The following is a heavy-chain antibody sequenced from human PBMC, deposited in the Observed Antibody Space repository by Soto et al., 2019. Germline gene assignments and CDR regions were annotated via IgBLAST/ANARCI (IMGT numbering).Heavy chain of an antibody. CDR1: GGSISTGGYY. J-gene: IGHJ6*02. CDR2: IYYSVST. CDR3: ARASPNYYYAMDV. Sequence: QVQLQESGPGPVKPSQTLSLTCTVSGGSISTGGYYWSWIRQHPGKGLEWIGYIYYSVSTYFNPSLRSRVNISVDTSRNLFSLKLSSVTAADTAVYYCARASPNYYYAMDVWGQGTTVTVSS. V-gene: IGHV4-31*03.